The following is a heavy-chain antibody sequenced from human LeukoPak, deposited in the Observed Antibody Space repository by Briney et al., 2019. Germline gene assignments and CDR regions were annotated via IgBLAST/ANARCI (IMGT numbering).Heavy chain of an antibody. J-gene: IGHJ4*02. CDR3: ARGPGDGYNSTIDY. V-gene: IGHV4-34*01. D-gene: IGHD5-24*01. Sequence: SETLSLTCAVYGGSFSGYYWSWIRQPPGKGLEWIGEINHSGSTNYNPSLKSRVTISVDTSKNQFSLKLSSVTAADTAVYYCARGPGDGYNSTIDYWGQGTLVTLST. CDR2: INHSGST. CDR1: GGSFSGYY.